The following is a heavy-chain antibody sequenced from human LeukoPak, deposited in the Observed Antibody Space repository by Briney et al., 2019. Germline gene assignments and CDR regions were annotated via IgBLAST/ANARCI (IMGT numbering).Heavy chain of an antibody. Sequence: GGSLRLSCAASGFTFSNAWMSWVRQAPGKGLEWVGRIKSKTAGGTTDYAAPVKGRFTISRDDSKDTLYLQMNSLRAEDTAVYYCAKGGRVGGGITMIRGVRNFYYYMDVWGKGTTVIISS. J-gene: IGHJ6*03. CDR3: AKGGRVGGGITMIRGVRNFYYYMDV. CDR2: IKSKTAGGTT. V-gene: IGHV3-15*01. CDR1: GFTFSNAW. D-gene: IGHD3-10*01.